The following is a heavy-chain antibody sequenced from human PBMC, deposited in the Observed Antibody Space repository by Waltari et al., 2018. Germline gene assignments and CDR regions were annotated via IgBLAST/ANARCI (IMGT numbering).Heavy chain of an antibody. Sequence: QVQLQESGPGLVKPSETLSLTFTVSGGSTSTYYWSWVRQSPGKGLEWIGYIHYSGSSVYNPSLRGRVAISLDTPNNQFSLRLRSVTAADAAIYYCARADTSTSYFYYYMDVWGKGTTVTVSS. D-gene: IGHD1-26*01. V-gene: IGHV4-59*01. CDR2: IHYSGSS. CDR1: GGSTSTYY. CDR3: ARADTSTSYFYYYMDV. J-gene: IGHJ6*03.